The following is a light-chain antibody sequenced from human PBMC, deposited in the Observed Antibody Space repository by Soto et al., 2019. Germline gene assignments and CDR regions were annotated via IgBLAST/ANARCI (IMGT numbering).Light chain of an antibody. J-gene: IGKJ1*01. CDR1: QSISYW. Sequence: DIQMTQSPSSLSASVGDRVTITCRASQSISYWLAWYQQKPGKAPNLLIHKASNLESGVPSRFNGSWYGTDFTLTISSLQPDDFASYYGQKDSTYWTFGKGNKLDIK. CDR3: QKDSTYWT. V-gene: IGKV1-5*03. CDR2: KAS.